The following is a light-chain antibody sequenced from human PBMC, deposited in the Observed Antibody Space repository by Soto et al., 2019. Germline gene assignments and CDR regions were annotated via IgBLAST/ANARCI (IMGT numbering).Light chain of an antibody. J-gene: IGKJ1*01. V-gene: IGKV1-27*01. CDR3: QYYNSAPRT. Sequence: DIPMTQSPSSLSASLGDRVTITCRASQGISKYLAWYQQTPGKVPKLLIYAASTLQSGVPSRFSGSGSGTDFTLTISSLQPEDVATYYCQYYNSAPRTFGQGTKVEIK. CDR1: QGISKY. CDR2: AAS.